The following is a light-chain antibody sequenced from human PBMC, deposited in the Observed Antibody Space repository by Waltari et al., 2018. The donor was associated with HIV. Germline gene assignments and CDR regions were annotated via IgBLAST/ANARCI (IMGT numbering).Light chain of an antibody. Sequence: QSVLTQPPSVSGAPGQRVTISCTGSSSNIGAGYDVHWYHQLPGTAPKLLIHGNSNRPSGVPDRFSGSKSGTSASLAITGLQAEDEADYYCQSYDSSLSAYVFGTGTKVTVL. V-gene: IGLV1-40*01. J-gene: IGLJ1*01. CDR3: QSYDSSLSAYV. CDR1: SSNIGAGYD. CDR2: GNS.